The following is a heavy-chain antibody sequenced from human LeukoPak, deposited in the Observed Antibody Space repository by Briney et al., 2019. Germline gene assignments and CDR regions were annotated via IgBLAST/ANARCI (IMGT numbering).Heavy chain of an antibody. CDR1: GGSISSYY. J-gene: IGHJ4*02. V-gene: IGHV4-59*01. CDR2: IYYSGST. D-gene: IGHD3-16*02. Sequence: SETLSLTCSVSGGSISSYYWSWIRQPPGKGLEWIGYIYYSGSTNYNPSLKSRVTISVDTSKNQFSLKLSSVTAADTAVYYCASPGLGELSLSYWGQGTLVTVSS. CDR3: ASPGLGELSLSY.